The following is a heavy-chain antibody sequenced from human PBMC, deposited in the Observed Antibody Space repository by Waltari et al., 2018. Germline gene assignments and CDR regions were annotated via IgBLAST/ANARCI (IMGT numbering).Heavy chain of an antibody. CDR3: AKFGGSTRPYFYFDS. CDR1: GFTFGNYG. Sequence: EVLLLESGGGLVLPGGSLRLSCATSGFTFGNYGMSWVRQAPGKGLERFSAINAGGDLTYYTDSVKGRFTISRDNSRNTLFLQMDSLRGEDTAMYYCAKFGGSTRPYFYFDSWGRGTLVTVSS. V-gene: IGHV3-23*01. CDR2: INAGGDLT. J-gene: IGHJ4*02. D-gene: IGHD1-26*01.